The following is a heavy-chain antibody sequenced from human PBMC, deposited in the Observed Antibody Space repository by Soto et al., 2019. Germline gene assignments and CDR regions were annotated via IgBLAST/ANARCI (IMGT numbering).Heavy chain of an antibody. CDR2: ISGSGGST. Sequence: GGSLRLSCAASGFTFSSYAMSWVRQAPGKGLEWVSAISGSGGSTYYADSVKGRFTISRDNSKNTLYLQMNSLRAEDTAVYYCAKDRAVAGRGNWFDPWGQGTLVTVSS. V-gene: IGHV3-23*01. CDR1: GFTFSSYA. J-gene: IGHJ5*02. CDR3: AKDRAVAGRGNWFDP. D-gene: IGHD6-19*01.